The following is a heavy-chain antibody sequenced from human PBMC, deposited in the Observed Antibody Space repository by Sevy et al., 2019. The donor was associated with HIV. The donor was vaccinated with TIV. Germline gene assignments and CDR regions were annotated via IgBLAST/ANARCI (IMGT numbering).Heavy chain of an antibody. Sequence: GGSLRLSCAASGFTFSDYYMSWIRQAPGKGLEWVSYISSSGSTIYYADSVKGRFTISRDNAKNSLYLQMNSLRAEDTAVYYCARDPKPWRGCGGDCYRAFDIWGQGTMVTVSS. CDR3: ARDPKPWRGCGGDCYRAFDI. CDR2: ISSSGSTI. V-gene: IGHV3-11*04. CDR1: GFTFSDYY. J-gene: IGHJ3*02. D-gene: IGHD2-21*02.